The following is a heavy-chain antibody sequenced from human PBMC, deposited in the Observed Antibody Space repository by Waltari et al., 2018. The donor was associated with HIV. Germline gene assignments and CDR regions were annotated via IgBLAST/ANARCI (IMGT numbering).Heavy chain of an antibody. CDR2: IIPVFGTT. CDR3: ARGAASNTFNSYFDS. D-gene: IGHD6-25*01. Sequence: QVQLVQSGAEVKKPGSSVTVSCEASGGSFSTNAISWVRQAPGQGLEWMGGIIPVFGTTYYSQKFQGRVTITADVSLTTAYMDLSSLGSDDTAFYFCARGAASNTFNSYFDSWGQGVLVTVSS. J-gene: IGHJ4*02. V-gene: IGHV1-69*13. CDR1: GGSFSTNA.